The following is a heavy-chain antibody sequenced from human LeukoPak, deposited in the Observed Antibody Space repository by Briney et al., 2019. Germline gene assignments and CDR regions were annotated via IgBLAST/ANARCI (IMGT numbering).Heavy chain of an antibody. CDR1: GGSINSGGFY. CDR2: VYYSGST. J-gene: IGHJ2*01. V-gene: IGHV4-31*03. CDR3: ARDMSVAHWFFDL. Sequence: PSETLSLTCTVSGGSINSGGFYWTWIRQRPGEGLEWIGHVYYSGSTFYNPSLKSRVTISVDRSRSQFSLKLRSVTAADTAVYYCARDMSVAHWFFDLRGRGTLVTVSS. D-gene: IGHD3-10*02.